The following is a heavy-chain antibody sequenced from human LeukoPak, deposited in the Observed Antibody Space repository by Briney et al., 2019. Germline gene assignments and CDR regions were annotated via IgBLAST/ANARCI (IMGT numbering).Heavy chain of an antibody. J-gene: IGHJ4*02. CDR2: INPSGGST. CDR1: GYTFTSYY. V-gene: IGHV1-46*01. Sequence: ASVKASCKASGYTFTSYYMHWVRQAPGQGLEWMGIINPSGGSTSYAQKFQGRVTMTWDTSTSTVYMELSSLRSEDTAVYYCARDPYPSIAVAGSIDYWGQGTLVTVSS. CDR3: ARDPYPSIAVAGSIDY. D-gene: IGHD6-19*01.